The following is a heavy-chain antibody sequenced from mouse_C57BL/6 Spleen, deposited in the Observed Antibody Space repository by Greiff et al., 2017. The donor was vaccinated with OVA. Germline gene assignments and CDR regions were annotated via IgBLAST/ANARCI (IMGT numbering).Heavy chain of an antibody. J-gene: IGHJ3*01. V-gene: IGHV1-15*01. CDR2: IDPETGGT. Sequence: VQLQQSGAELVRPGASVTLSCKASGYTFTDYEMHWVKQTPVHGLEWIGAIDPETGGTAYNQKFKGKAILTADKSSSTAYMELRSLTSEDSAVYYCTRSEESWFAYWGQGTLVTV. CDR1: GYTFTDYE. CDR3: TRSEESWFAY.